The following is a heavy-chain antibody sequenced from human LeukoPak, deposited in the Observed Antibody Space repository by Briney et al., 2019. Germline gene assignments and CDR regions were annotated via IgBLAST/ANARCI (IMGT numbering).Heavy chain of an antibody. V-gene: IGHV3-23*01. CDR1: GFTFSSYA. D-gene: IGHD1-14*01. J-gene: IGHJ4*02. CDR2: ISNSDGST. CDR3: AKATGYLL. Sequence: GGPLRLSCAASGFTFSSYAMIWVRQAPGKGLEWVSTISNSDGSTYYADSVKGRFTIPRDNSENTLYLQMNSLRAEDTAVYYCAKATGYLLWGQGTLVTVSS.